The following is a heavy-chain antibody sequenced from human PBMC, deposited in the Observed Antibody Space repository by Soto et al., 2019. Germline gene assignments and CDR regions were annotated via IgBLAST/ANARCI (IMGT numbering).Heavy chain of an antibody. CDR3: AIEESTTRRATWFDP. D-gene: IGHD4-17*01. V-gene: IGHV1-46*01. CDR2: INPSGGST. J-gene: IGHJ5*02. Sequence: GASVKVSCKASGYTFTSYYMHWVRQAPGQGLEWMGIINPSGGSTSYAQKFQGRVTMTRDTSTSTVYMELGSLSSEDTAVYYCAIEESTTRRATWFDPWGQGTLVTVSS. CDR1: GYTFTSYY.